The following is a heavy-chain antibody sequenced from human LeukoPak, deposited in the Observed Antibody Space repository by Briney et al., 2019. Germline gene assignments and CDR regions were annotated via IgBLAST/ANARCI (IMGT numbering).Heavy chain of an antibody. J-gene: IGHJ4*02. Sequence: PGGSLRLSCAASGFTFSSYAMHWVRQAPGKGLEWVAVISYDGSNKYYADSVKGRFTISRDNSKNTLYLQMNSLKTEDTAVYYCTTDEVGIEGATFDYWGQGTLVTVSS. V-gene: IGHV3-30*04. CDR3: TTDEVGIEGATFDY. CDR1: GFTFSSYA. CDR2: ISYDGSNK. D-gene: IGHD1-26*01.